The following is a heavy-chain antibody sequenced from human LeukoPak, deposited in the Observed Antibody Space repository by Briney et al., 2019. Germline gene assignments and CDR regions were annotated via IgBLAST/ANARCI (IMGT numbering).Heavy chain of an antibody. J-gene: IGHJ4*02. D-gene: IGHD3-10*01. V-gene: IGHV3-13*01. CDR3: ARGEFYGSGSYLFDY. Sequence: GGSLRLSCGASGFTFRNYDMHWVRQAAGKGLEWVSTIVIGGDTYYPGSVKGRFTTSRENAKNSLYLQMNSLRAGDTAVYYCARGEFYGSGSYLFDYWGQGTLVAVSS. CDR2: IVIGGDT. CDR1: GFTFRNYD.